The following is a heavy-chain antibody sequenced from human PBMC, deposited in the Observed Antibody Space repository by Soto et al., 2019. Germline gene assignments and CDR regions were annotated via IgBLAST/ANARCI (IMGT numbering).Heavy chain of an antibody. CDR1: GYTFTSYY. V-gene: IGHV1-46*01. Sequence: ASVKVSCKASGYTFTSYYMHWVRQAPGQGLEWMGIINPSGGSTSYAQKFQGRVTMTRDTSTSTVYMELSSLRSEDTAVYYCASDKTYSNEYYYYMDVWGKGTTVTVSS. J-gene: IGHJ6*03. CDR2: INPSGGST. CDR3: ASDKTYSNEYYYYMDV. D-gene: IGHD4-4*01.